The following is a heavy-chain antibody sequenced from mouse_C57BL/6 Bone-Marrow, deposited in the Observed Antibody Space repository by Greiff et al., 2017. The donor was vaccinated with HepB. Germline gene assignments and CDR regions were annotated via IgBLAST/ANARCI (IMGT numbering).Heavy chain of an antibody. J-gene: IGHJ3*01. CDR1: GYTFTSYW. D-gene: IGHD3-3*01. V-gene: IGHV1-74*01. CDR3: AIKLGAY. Sequence: QVQLQQPGAELVKPGASVKVSCKASGYTFTSYWMHWVKQRPGQGLEWIGRIHPSVSDTNYNKKFKGKATLTVDKSSSTAYMQLSSLTSEDSAVYYCAIKLGAYWGQGTLVTVSA. CDR2: IHPSVSDT.